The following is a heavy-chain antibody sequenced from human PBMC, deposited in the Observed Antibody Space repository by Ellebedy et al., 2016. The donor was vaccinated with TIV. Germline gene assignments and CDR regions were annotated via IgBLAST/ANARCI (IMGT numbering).Heavy chain of an antibody. Sequence: GESLKISCKGSGYRFTSNWIGWARQMPGKGLEWMGIIFPADSDTTYSPSFQGQVTISADKSISTAYLQWRGLKASDTAMYYCARHRSSTDYIAGYYFGMDVWGQGTTVTVSS. V-gene: IGHV5-51*01. D-gene: IGHD2-2*01. CDR3: ARHRSSTDYIAGYYFGMDV. CDR1: GYRFTSNW. J-gene: IGHJ6*02. CDR2: IFPADSDT.